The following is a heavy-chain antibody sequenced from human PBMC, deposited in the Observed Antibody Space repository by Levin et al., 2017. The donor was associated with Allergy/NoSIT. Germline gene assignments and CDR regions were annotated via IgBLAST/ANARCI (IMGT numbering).Heavy chain of an antibody. J-gene: IGHJ4*02. Sequence: SETLSLTCTVSGGSVSSGSYYWSWIRQPPGKGLEWIGYIYYSGSTNYNPSLKSRVTISVDTSKNQFSLKLSSVTAADTAVYYCARDSYLENSGSYYFDYWGQGTLVTVSS. CDR3: ARDSYLENSGSYYFDY. D-gene: IGHD1-26*01. CDR2: IYYSGST. V-gene: IGHV4-61*01. CDR1: GGSVSSGSYY.